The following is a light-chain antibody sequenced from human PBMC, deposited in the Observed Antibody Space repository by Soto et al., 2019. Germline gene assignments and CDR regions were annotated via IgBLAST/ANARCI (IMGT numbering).Light chain of an antibody. CDR3: SSFTATSTYV. CDR1: SSDVGYYEY. V-gene: IGLV2-14*01. J-gene: IGLJ1*01. CDR2: EVT. Sequence: QSALTQPASVSGSPGQSITITCTGSSSDVGYYEYVSWFQQHPDKAPSLIIYEVTNRPSGISNRFSGSKSGDTASLTISGLRAEDEADYYCSSFTATSTYVFGTGTKLTVL.